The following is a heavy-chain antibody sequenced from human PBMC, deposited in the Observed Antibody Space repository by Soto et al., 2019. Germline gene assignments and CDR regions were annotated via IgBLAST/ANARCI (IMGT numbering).Heavy chain of an antibody. CDR3: ARAIGYCSSTSCLVDY. CDR1: GGSISSYY. Sequence: PSETLSLTCTVSGGSISSYYWSWIRQPPGKGLEWIGYIYYSGSTNYNPPLKSRVTISVDTSKNQFSLKLSSVTAADTAVYYCARAIGYCSSTSCLVDYWGQGTLVTVSS. J-gene: IGHJ4*02. CDR2: IYYSGST. V-gene: IGHV4-59*01. D-gene: IGHD2-2*01.